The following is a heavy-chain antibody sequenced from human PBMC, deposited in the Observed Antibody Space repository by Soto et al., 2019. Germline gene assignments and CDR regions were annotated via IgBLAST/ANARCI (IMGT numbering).Heavy chain of an antibody. J-gene: IGHJ5*02. V-gene: IGHV1-3*01. Sequence: GASVKVSCKASGYTFTSYAMHWVRQAPGQRLEWMGWINAGNGNTKYSQKFQGRVTITRDTSASTAYMELSSLRSEDTAVYYCARDGIAVAGKPNWFDPWGQGTLVTVSS. CDR2: INAGNGNT. CDR1: GYTFTSYA. CDR3: ARDGIAVAGKPNWFDP. D-gene: IGHD6-19*01.